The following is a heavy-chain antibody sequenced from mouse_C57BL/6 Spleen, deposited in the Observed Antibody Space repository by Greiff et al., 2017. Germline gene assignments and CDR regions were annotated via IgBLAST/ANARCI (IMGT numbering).Heavy chain of an antibody. CDR1: GYTFTSYW. Sequence: QVQLQQPGAELVKPGASVKLSCKASGYTFTSYWMHWVKQRPGQGLEWIGMINPNSGSTNYHEKLQSKATLTVAKSSSTAYMQLSILTSEDSAVYYCARGLDDYGYWYFDVWGTGTTVTVSS. V-gene: IGHV1-64*01. CDR3: ARGLDDYGYWYFDV. D-gene: IGHD2-4*01. CDR2: INPNSGST. J-gene: IGHJ1*03.